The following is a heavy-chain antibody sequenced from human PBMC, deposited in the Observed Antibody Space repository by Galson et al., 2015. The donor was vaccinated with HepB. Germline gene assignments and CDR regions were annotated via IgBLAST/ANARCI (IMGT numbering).Heavy chain of an antibody. CDR2: IYWDDDK. CDR1: GFSLNTSGVS. D-gene: IGHD2-2*02. CDR3: ARRGSRIPFDY. Sequence: PALVKPTQTLTLTCNFSGFSLNTSGVSVGWVRQPPGKALEWLALIYWDDDKRYSPSLKSRLTLTKDTSKNQVVLTLTNVDPVDTGTYYCARRGSRIPFDYWGQGTLVTVSS. V-gene: IGHV2-5*02. J-gene: IGHJ4*02.